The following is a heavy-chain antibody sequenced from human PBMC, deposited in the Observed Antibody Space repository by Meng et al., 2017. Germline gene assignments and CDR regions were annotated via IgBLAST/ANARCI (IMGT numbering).Heavy chain of an antibody. CDR2: INPKSGDT. Sequence: QVQLVPSGAEVKQPGASVQVSCQPSRYNFPDYYIHWVRRAPGQGLEWMGRINPKSGDTHYAQKFQARVTTTGDTSISTAYMELSGLRSDDTAMYYCARDEDISAAGKLFGDYWGQGTLVTVSS. J-gene: IGHJ4*02. D-gene: IGHD6-25*01. CDR3: ARDEDISAAGKLFGDY. V-gene: IGHV1-2*06. CDR1: RYNFPDYY.